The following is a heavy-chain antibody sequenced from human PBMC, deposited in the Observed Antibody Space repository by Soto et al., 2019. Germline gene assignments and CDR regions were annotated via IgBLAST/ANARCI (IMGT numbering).Heavy chain of an antibody. Sequence: GGSLRLSCAASGFTFSSYAMSWVRQAPGKGLEWVSAISGSGGSTYYADSVKGRFTISRDNSKNTLYLQMNSLRAEDTAVYYCAKGEYYYDSSGYYDDYWGQGTLVTVSS. J-gene: IGHJ4*02. CDR3: AKGEYYYDSSGYYDDY. CDR2: ISGSGGST. V-gene: IGHV3-23*01. D-gene: IGHD3-22*01. CDR1: GFTFSSYA.